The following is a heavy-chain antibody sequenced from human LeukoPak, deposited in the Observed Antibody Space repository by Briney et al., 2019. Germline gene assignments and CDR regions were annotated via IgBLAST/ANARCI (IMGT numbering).Heavy chain of an antibody. Sequence: PSETLSLTCSVTGGSISSYYWSWIRQPPGKGLEWIGYIYYSGSTSYNPSLKSRVTISVDTSKNQLSLKLSSVTAADTAVYYCARERGGDYSDAFDIWGQGTMVTVSS. CDR1: GGSISSYY. D-gene: IGHD4-11*01. CDR3: ARERGGDYSDAFDI. V-gene: IGHV4-59*01. CDR2: IYYSGST. J-gene: IGHJ3*02.